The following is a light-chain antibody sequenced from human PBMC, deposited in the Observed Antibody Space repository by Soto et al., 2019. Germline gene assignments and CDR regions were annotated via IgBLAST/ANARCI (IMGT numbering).Light chain of an antibody. CDR2: TNN. Sequence: QSVLTQPPSASGTPGQRVTISCSGSSSNIGSNYVFWYQQLPGTAPKLLIYTNNQRPSGVPDRFSGSKSGTSASLAISGLRSEDEADYYCEAWDDSLSAYVFGTGTKVTVL. V-gene: IGLV1-47*02. J-gene: IGLJ1*01. CDR1: SSNIGSNY. CDR3: EAWDDSLSAYV.